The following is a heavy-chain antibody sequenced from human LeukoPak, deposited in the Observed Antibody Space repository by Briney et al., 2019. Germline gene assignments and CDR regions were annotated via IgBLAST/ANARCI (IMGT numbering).Heavy chain of an antibody. CDR3: ARDAVAGTFVDY. D-gene: IGHD6-19*01. CDR2: ISRSSGSI. Sequence: PGGSLRLSCAASGFTFSSYGMNWVRQAPGKGLEWVSYISRSSGSIYYAESVKGRFTISRDNAKKSLYLQMNSLRAEDTAVYYCARDAVAGTFVDYWGQGTLVTVSS. J-gene: IGHJ4*02. CDR1: GFTFSSYG. V-gene: IGHV3-48*01.